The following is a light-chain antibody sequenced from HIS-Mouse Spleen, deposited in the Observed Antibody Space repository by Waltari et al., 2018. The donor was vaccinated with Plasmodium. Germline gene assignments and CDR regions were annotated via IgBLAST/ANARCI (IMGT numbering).Light chain of an antibody. Sequence: QSALTQPRSVSGSPGQSVTISCPGTSSDVGCYHYFSWYQQHPGKAPKLMIYDVSKRPSGVPDRFSGSKSGNTASLTISGLQAEDEADYYCCSYAGSYTYVFGTGTKVTVL. CDR3: CSYAGSYTYV. V-gene: IGLV2-11*01. J-gene: IGLJ1*01. CDR1: SSDVGCYHY. CDR2: DVS.